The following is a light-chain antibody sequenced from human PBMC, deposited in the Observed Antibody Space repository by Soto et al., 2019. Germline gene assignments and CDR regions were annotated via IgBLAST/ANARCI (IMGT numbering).Light chain of an antibody. J-gene: IGKJ1*01. CDR2: GAS. CDR1: QTVSRH. Sequence: EIVMTQSPGTLSVSPWERATLSWGTSQTVSRHLAWYQQRPGQGPRLLIYGASSRATGTPDRFSGSGSGTDFTLTINRLEPEDFALYYCQQYGSSPPTFGQGTKVDIK. CDR3: QQYGSSPPT. V-gene: IGKV3-20*01.